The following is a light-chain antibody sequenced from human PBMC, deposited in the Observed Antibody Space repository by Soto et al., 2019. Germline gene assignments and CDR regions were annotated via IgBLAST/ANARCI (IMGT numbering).Light chain of an antibody. Sequence: DIVMTQSPDSLAVSLGERATINCKSSQSVLYNSNNKNYLAWYQQKPGQPPKLLIYWASTRESGVPDRVSGSGSGTDFTLAISSLQAEDVAVYYCQQYYSTPFTVGQGTGGYQ. CDR1: QSVLYNSNNKNY. J-gene: IGKJ1*01. CDR3: QQYYSTPFT. V-gene: IGKV4-1*01. CDR2: WAS.